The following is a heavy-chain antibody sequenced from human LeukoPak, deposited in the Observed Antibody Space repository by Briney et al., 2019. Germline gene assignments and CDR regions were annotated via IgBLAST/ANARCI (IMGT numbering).Heavy chain of an antibody. CDR3: AKEELWYYFEY. J-gene: IGHJ4*02. V-gene: IGHV3-23*01. D-gene: IGHD3-16*01. CDR1: GFTFSSYA. CDR2: ISGSGDST. Sequence: GGSLRLSCVASGFTFSSYAMNWVRQAPGKGLEWVLAISGSGDSTYYADSVKGRLTISRDNSKKTLYLQMNSLRAEDTAVYYCAKEELWYYFEYWGQGTLVTVSS.